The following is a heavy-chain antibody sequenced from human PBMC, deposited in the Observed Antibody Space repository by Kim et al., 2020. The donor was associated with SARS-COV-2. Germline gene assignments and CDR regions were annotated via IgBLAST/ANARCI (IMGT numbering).Heavy chain of an antibody. CDR2: IYYSGST. V-gene: IGHV4-59*01. J-gene: IGHJ4*02. CDR1: SGSISTYY. D-gene: IGHD5-12*01. Sequence: SETLSLTCTVSSGSISTYYWSWIRQPPGKGLEWIGYIYYSGSTIYNPSLKSRVTISVDTSKNQFSLKLTSVTAADTAVYYCARAGRSGYDLIDSWGQGSLVTVSS. CDR3: ARAGRSGYDLIDS.